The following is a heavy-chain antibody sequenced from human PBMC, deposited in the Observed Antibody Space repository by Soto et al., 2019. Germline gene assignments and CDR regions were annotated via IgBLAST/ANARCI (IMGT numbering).Heavy chain of an antibody. CDR2: INGGNGNT. CDR3: AKGFYGSGSYYNERAFDS. V-gene: IGHV1-3*01. D-gene: IGHD3-10*01. J-gene: IGHJ4*02. Sequence: ASVKVSCKASGNTVPNYAIHWVRQAPGQRLEWMGWINGGNGNTYYSEHFQGRVTFTRDTSAGTVYMQLNSLRAEDTAVYYCAKGFYGSGSYYNERAFDSWGQGTLVTVSS. CDR1: GNTVPNYA.